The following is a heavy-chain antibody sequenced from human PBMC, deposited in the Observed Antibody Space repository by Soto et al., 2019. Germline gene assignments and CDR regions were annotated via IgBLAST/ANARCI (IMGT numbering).Heavy chain of an antibody. Sequence: SETLSLTCTVSGGSMISGGYYWSWIRQPPGKGLEWIGEINHSGSTNYNPSLKSRVTISVDTSKNQFSLKLSSVTAADTAVYYCARGMGIRSYYGMDVWGQGTTVTVSS. CDR3: ARGMGIRSYYGMDV. J-gene: IGHJ6*02. CDR2: INHSGST. V-gene: IGHV4-34*01. CDR1: GGSMISGGYY. D-gene: IGHD5-18*01.